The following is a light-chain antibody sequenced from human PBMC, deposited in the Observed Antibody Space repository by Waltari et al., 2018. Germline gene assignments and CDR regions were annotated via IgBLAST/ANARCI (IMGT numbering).Light chain of an antibody. CDR1: QSFSSY. CDR2: AAS. V-gene: IGKV1-39*01. J-gene: IGKJ2*01. CDR3: QQSYSTPYT. Sequence: DIQMTQSPSSLSASVGDRVTITCRASQSFSSYLNWYQQKPGKAPKLLIYAASSLQSGVPSRFSGSGSATDFTLTISSLQPEDFATYYCQQSYSTPYTFGQGTKLEIK.